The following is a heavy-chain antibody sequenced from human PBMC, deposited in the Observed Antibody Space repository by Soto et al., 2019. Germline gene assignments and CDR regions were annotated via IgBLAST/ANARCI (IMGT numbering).Heavy chain of an antibody. CDR2: ISYDGSNK. Sequence: PGGYLRLSCAASGFTFSSYGMHWVRQAPGKGLEWVAVISYDGSNKYYADSVKGRFTISRDNSKNTLYLQMNSLRAEDTAVYYCAKWVRGSSTSRIDYWGQGSLVTVSS. CDR3: AKWVRGSSTSRIDY. CDR1: GFTFSSYG. V-gene: IGHV3-30*18. D-gene: IGHD2-2*01. J-gene: IGHJ4*02.